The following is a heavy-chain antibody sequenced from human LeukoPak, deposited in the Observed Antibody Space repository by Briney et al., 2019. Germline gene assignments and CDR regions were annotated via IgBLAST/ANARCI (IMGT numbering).Heavy chain of an antibody. J-gene: IGHJ4*02. CDR2: INSDGYSI. CDR1: GFTFNFYW. Sequence: GGSLRLSCAASGFTFNFYWMHWVRQAPGKGLVWLSRINSDGYSITYADSVKGRFSISRDNAKNTLYLQMNSLRAEDTAMYYCARARGRTSEPYYFDYWGQGVLVTVSS. CDR3: ARARGRTSEPYYFDY. V-gene: IGHV3-74*01. D-gene: IGHD3-10*01.